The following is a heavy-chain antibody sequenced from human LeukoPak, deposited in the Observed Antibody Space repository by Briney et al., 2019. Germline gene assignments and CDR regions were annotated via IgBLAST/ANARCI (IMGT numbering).Heavy chain of an antibody. J-gene: IGHJ5*02. CDR3: ARDRHSYGLGWFDP. D-gene: IGHD5-18*01. Sequence: PGGSLRLSCAASGFTFSDYWMSWVRQAPGKGLEWVANIKQDGSVKNYVDSLKGRFTISRDNAKNSMYLQMSSLRAEDTAVYFCARDRHSYGLGWFDPWGQGTLVTVSS. V-gene: IGHV3-7*01. CDR1: GFTFSDYW. CDR2: IKQDGSVK.